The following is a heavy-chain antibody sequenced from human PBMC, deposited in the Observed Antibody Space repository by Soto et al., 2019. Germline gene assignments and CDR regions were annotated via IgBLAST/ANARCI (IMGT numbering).Heavy chain of an antibody. CDR1: GFTFSSYS. Sequence: VQLVESGGGLVKPGGSLRLSCAASGFTFSSYSINWVRQAPGKGLEWVSSISSSSSYIYYADSVKGRFTISRDNAKNSLYLQMNSLRVEDTAVYYCARTYSSGWYEGWFDPWGQGALVTVSS. D-gene: IGHD6-19*01. J-gene: IGHJ5*02. V-gene: IGHV3-21*01. CDR2: ISSSSSYI. CDR3: ARTYSSGWYEGWFDP.